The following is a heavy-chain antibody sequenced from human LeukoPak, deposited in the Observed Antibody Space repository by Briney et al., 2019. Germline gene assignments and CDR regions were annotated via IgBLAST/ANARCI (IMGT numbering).Heavy chain of an antibody. CDR2: IKSKARGGTT. V-gene: IGHV3-15*01. Sequence: GGSLRLSCAASGFTFISAWMTWVRQAPGKGLEWVGRIKSKARGGTTDYATPVKGRFTISRDDSKNTLYLQMSALETEDTAVYYCSTTYYYDSSKGYWGQGTLVTVSS. CDR1: GFTFISAW. D-gene: IGHD3-22*01. CDR3: STTYYYDSSKGY. J-gene: IGHJ4*02.